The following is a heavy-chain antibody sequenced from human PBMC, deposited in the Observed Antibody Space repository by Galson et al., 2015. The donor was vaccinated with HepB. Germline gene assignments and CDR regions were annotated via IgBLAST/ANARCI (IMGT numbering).Heavy chain of an antibody. V-gene: IGHV4-39*01. CDR3: ATGGPYSGRSFDF. D-gene: IGHD1-26*01. CDR2: IYHTGTT. J-gene: IGHJ4*02. CDR1: GGSINSINSY. Sequence: ETLSPTCTVSGGSINSINSYWGWLRQPPGKGLEWIGSIYHTGTTYYSPSLKSRLTMSVDTAKNQFSLRLRSVTAADTAIYYCATGGPYSGRSFDFWGQGTLATVSS.